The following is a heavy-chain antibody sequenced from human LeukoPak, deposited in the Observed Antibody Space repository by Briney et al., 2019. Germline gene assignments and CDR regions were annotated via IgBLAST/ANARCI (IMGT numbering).Heavy chain of an antibody. V-gene: IGHV4-4*02. CDR1: GGSISSSNW. Sequence: PSGTLSLTCAVSGGSISSSNWWSWVRQPPGKGLEWIGEIYHSGSTNYNPSLKSRVTISVDKSKNQFSLKLSSVTAADTAVYYCARRVHSSSWSSYFDYWGQETLVTVSS. J-gene: IGHJ4*02. CDR2: IYHSGST. D-gene: IGHD6-13*01. CDR3: ARRVHSSSWSSYFDY.